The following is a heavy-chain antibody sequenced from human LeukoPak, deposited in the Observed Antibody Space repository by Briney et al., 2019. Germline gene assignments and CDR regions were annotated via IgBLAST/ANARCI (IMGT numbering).Heavy chain of an antibody. CDR1: GFTFSSYW. CDR2: IKQDGSEK. V-gene: IGHV3-7*01. Sequence: GGSLRLSCAASGFTFSSYWMSWVRQAPGKGLEWVANIKQDGSEKHYVDSVKGRFTIPRDNAKNSLYLQMNSLRAEDTAVYYCASEEEIAVTSSYYFDYWGQGTLVTVSS. CDR3: ASEEEIAVTSSYYFDY. J-gene: IGHJ4*02. D-gene: IGHD6-19*01.